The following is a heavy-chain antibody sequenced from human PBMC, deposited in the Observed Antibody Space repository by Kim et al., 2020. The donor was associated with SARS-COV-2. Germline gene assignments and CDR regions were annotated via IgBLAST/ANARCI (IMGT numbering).Heavy chain of an antibody. CDR1: GGSISSGGYY. J-gene: IGHJ3*02. Sequence: SETLSLTCTVSGGSISSGGYYWSWIRQHPGKGLEWIGYIYYSGSTYYNPSLKSRVTISVDTSKNQFSLKLSSVTAADTAVYYCAREEVYDSSGYYLHAFDIWGQGTMVTVSS. V-gene: IGHV4-31*03. D-gene: IGHD3-22*01. CDR3: AREEVYDSSGYYLHAFDI. CDR2: IYYSGST.